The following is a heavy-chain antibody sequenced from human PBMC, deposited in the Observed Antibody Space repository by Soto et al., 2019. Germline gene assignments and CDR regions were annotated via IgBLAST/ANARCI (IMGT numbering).Heavy chain of an antibody. D-gene: IGHD3-16*01. V-gene: IGHV3-23*01. CDR3: AKDMSLDY. CDR2: ITFSGSST. CDR1: GFAFSTYA. J-gene: IGHJ4*02. Sequence: GGSLRLSCAASGFAFSTYAMSWVRQAPGKGLEWVSSITFSGSSTNYADSVKGRFTISRDNSNNRLYLQMNSLRVEDADIYYCAKDMSLDYWGQGILVTVSS.